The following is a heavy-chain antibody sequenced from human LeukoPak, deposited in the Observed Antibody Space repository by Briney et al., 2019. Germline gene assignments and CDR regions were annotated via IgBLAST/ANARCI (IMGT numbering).Heavy chain of an antibody. Sequence: PAGSLRLSCAASEFTFSGYWMSWVRQAPGEGLEWVANIKEDGSEKYYVDSVKGRFTISRDNAKNSLYLQMNSLRAEDTAVYYCARVFRTSFHHWGQGTLVTVSS. CDR3: ARVFRTSFHH. J-gene: IGHJ1*01. CDR1: EFTFSGYW. V-gene: IGHV3-7*01. CDR2: IKEDGSEK.